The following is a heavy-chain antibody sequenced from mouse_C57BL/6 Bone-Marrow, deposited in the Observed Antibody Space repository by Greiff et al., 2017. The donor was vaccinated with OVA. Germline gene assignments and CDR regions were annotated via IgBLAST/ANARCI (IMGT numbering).Heavy chain of an antibody. CDR3: ASIYDGYLRTSSPYWYFDV. D-gene: IGHD2-3*01. J-gene: IGHJ1*03. V-gene: IGHV1-39*01. CDR1: GYSFTDYN. CDR2: INPNYGTT. Sequence: VHVKQSGPELVKPGASVKISCKASGYSFTDYNMNWVKQSNGKSLEWIGVINPNYGTTSYDQKFKGKATLTVDQSSSTAYMQLNSLTSEDSAVYYCASIYDGYLRTSSPYWYFDVWGTGTTVTVSS.